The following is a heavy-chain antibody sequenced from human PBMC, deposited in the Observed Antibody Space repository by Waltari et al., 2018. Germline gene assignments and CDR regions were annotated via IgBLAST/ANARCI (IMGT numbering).Heavy chain of an antibody. D-gene: IGHD1-26*01. CDR2: IYYSGST. J-gene: IGHJ4*02. CDR3: ARDRGGGSYYFDY. Sequence: QLQLQESGPGLVKPSETLSLTCTVSGGSISSSSYYWGWIRQPPGKGLEWIGSIYYSGSTYYNPSLRSRVTISVDTSKNQFSLKLSSGTAADTAVYYCARDRGGGSYYFDYWGQGTLVTVSS. V-gene: IGHV4-39*07. CDR1: GGSISSSSYY.